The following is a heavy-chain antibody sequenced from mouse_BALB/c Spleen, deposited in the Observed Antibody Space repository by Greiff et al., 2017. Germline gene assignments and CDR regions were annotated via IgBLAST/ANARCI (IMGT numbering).Heavy chain of an antibody. CDR1: GFTFSSYG. J-gene: IGHJ4*01. V-gene: IGHV5-6-3*01. D-gene: IGHD2-4*01. CDR2: INSNGGST. Sequence: EVQRVESGGGLVQPGGSLKLSCAASGFTFSSYGMSWVRQTPDKRLELVATINSNGGSTYYPDSVKGRFTISRDNAKNTLYLQMSSLKSEDTAMYYCAREGFYEYWVDYWGQGTSVTVSS. CDR3: AREGFYEYWVDY.